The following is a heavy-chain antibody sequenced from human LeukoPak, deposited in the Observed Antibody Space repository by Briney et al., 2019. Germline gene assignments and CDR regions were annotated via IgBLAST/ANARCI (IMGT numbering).Heavy chain of an antibody. J-gene: IGHJ6*02. Sequence: ASVRVSCKASGYNFTSFYLHWIRQAPGKGLEWLGWINPNSGGTNYAQKFQGRVTATRDTSTSTGYLELSGLRPDDTAVYYCARDQKFKTVAGGQTYYFFSGMDVWGRGTTVAVSS. D-gene: IGHD6-19*01. CDR1: GYNFTSFY. CDR2: INPNSGGT. V-gene: IGHV1-2*02. CDR3: ARDQKFKTVAGGQTYYFFSGMDV.